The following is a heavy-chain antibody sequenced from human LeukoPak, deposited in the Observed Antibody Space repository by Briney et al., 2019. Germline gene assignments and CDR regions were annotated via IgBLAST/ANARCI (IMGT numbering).Heavy chain of an antibody. Sequence: PGGSLRLSCAASGFTFSSYGMSWVRQAPGKGLEWVSAISGSGGSTYYADSVKGRFTISRDNSKNTLYLQMNSLRAEDTAVYYCAKGSLVGNDWENWFDPWGQGTLVTVSS. J-gene: IGHJ5*02. D-gene: IGHD1-1*01. CDR2: ISGSGGST. CDR3: AKGSLVGNDWENWFDP. V-gene: IGHV3-23*01. CDR1: GFTFSSYG.